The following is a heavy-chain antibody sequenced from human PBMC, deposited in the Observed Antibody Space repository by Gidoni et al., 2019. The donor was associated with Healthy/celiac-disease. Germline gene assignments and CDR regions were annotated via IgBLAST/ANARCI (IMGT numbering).Heavy chain of an antibody. Sequence: GPGLVKPSETLSLTCTVSGGSISSYYWSWIRQPPGKGLEWIGYIYYSASTNYNPSLKSRVTISVDTSKNQFSLKLSAVTAADTAVYYCAGGLDYYYGMDVWGQGTTVTVSS. CDR2: IYYSAST. D-gene: IGHD6-19*01. CDR1: GGSISSYY. J-gene: IGHJ6*02. CDR3: AGGLDYYYGMDV. V-gene: IGHV4-59*01.